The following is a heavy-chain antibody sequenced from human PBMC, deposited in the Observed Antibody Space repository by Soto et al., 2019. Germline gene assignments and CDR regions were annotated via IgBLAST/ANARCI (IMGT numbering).Heavy chain of an antibody. CDR3: ARESEDLTSNFDY. CDR1: GFTYTRYS. V-gene: IGHV3-21*06. CDR2: ISSTTNYI. Sequence: GGYLSRSCAASGFTYTRYSMNWVRQAPGKGLEWVSSISSTTNYIYYGDSMKGRFTISRDNAKNSLYLEMNSLRAEDTAVYYCARESEDLTSNFDYWGQGTLVTVSS. J-gene: IGHJ4*02.